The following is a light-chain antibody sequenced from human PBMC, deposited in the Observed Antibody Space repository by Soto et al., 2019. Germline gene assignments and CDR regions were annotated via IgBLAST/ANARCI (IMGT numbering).Light chain of an antibody. CDR1: QSISSY. V-gene: IGKV3-11*01. CDR3: QQRSNWPLT. J-gene: IGKJ4*01. CDR2: DAS. Sequence: EIVLTQSPATLSLSPGEGATLSCRASQSISSYLGWYQQKAGQAPRLLIYDASNRATGISTRFSGSGSGTDFTLTISSLEPEDFGVYYCQQRSNWPLTFGGGTKLEIK.